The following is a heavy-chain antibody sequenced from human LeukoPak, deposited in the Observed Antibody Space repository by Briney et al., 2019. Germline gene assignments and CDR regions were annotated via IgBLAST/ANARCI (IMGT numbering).Heavy chain of an antibody. CDR3: ARGRSTYSGSYPY. CDR1: GFSVTTNY. Sequence: GGSLRLSCAVSGFSVTTNYMSWVRQAPGKGLEWVSGINWNGGSTGYADSVKGRFTISRDNAKNSLYLQMNSLRAEDTALYYCARGRSTYSGSYPYWGQGTLVTVSS. CDR2: INWNGGST. V-gene: IGHV3-20*04. J-gene: IGHJ4*02. D-gene: IGHD1-26*01.